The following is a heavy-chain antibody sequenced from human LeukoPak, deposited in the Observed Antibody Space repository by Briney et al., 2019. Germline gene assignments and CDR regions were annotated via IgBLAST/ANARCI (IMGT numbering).Heavy chain of an antibody. J-gene: IGHJ5*02. V-gene: IGHV4-31*03. Sequence: SGTLSLTCTVSGGSISSGGYYWSWIRQHPGKGLEWIGYIYYSGSTYYNPSLKSRVTISVDTSKNQFSLKLSSVTAADTAVYYCARGRRITIFGVVISNWFDPWGQGTLVTVSS. D-gene: IGHD3-3*01. CDR3: ARGRRITIFGVVISNWFDP. CDR1: GGSISSGGYY. CDR2: IYYSGST.